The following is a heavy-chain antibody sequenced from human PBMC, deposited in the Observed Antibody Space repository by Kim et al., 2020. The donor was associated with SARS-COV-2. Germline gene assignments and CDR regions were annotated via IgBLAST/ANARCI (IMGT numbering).Heavy chain of an antibody. CDR2: IYYSGST. D-gene: IGHD2-2*02. Sequence: SETLSLTCTVSGGSISSSSYYWGWIRQPPGKGLEWIGSIYYSGSTYYNPSLKSRVTISVDTSKNQFSLKLSSVTAADTAVYYCARSIVVVPAAINGYFQ. V-gene: IGHV4-39*01. CDR1: GGSISSSSYY. CDR3: ARSIVVVPAAINGYFQ. J-gene: IGHJ1*01.